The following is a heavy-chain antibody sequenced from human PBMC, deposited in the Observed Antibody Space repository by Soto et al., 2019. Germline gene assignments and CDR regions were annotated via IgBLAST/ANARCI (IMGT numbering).Heavy chain of an antibody. CDR3: ATPIAALLAFDI. CDR1: GFTFTSSA. V-gene: IGHV1-58*01. CDR2: IVVGSGNT. Sequence: ASVKVSCKASGFTFTSSAVQWVRQARGQRLEWIGWIVVGSGNTNYAQKFQERVTITRDMSTSTAYMELSSLRSEDTAVYYCATPIAALLAFDIWGQGTMVTVSS. D-gene: IGHD6-6*01. J-gene: IGHJ3*02.